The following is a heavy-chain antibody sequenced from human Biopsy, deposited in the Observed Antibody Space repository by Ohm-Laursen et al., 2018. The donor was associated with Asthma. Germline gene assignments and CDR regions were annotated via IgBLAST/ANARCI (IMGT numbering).Heavy chain of an antibody. V-gene: IGHV4-39*02. D-gene: IGHD6-6*01. Sequence: SETLSLTWIVSGDAMSTSGSYWGWIRQSPGKGLEWIGSIYYSGRTYYNPSHESRVTISADTTKNHFSLKVTSVTAADTAVYYCARAVSSSSYWYFDLWGRGDPVTVSS. CDR2: IYYSGRT. J-gene: IGHJ2*01. CDR1: GDAMSTSGSY. CDR3: ARAVSSSSYWYFDL.